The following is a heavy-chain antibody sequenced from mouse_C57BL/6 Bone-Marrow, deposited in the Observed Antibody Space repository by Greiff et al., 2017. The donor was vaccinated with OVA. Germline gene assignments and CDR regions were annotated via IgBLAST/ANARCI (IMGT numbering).Heavy chain of an antibody. V-gene: IGHV1-81*01. CDR1: GYTFTSYG. Sequence: VQLQQSGAELARPGASVTLSCKASGYTFTSYGISWVKQRTGQGLEWIGEIYPRSGNTYYNEQFKGKATLTADKSSSTAYMELRSLTSEDSAVYFCARWGLPTLDYWGKGTTLTVSS. D-gene: IGHD2-2*01. J-gene: IGHJ2*01. CDR3: ARWGLPTLDY. CDR2: IYPRSGNT.